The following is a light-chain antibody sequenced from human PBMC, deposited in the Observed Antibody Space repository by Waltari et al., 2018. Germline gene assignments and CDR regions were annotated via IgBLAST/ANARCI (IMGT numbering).Light chain of an antibody. CDR2: GNT. V-gene: IGLV1-40*01. CDR3: QSFDSSLSASV. CDR1: SSNFRAGYD. Sequence: QSVLTQPLSMSGAPGQTVTLPCTGGSSNFRAGYDAHWYQQFPGTSPKLLIFGNTNRPSGVPGRFSGSRSGTSASLAIAGLQSEDEAVYYCQSFDSSLSASVFGGGTKLTVL. J-gene: IGLJ3*02.